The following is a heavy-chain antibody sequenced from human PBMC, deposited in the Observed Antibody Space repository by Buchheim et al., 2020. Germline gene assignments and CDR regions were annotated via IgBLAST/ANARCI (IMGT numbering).Heavy chain of an antibody. CDR2: ISYDGSNK. Sequence: QVQLVESGGGVVQPGRSLRLSCAASGFTFSSYGMHWVRQAPGKGLEWVAVISYDGSNKYYADSVKGRFTISRDNSMNTLYLQMNSLRAEDTAVYYCAKSDGYNRGDYWGQGTL. V-gene: IGHV3-30*18. CDR3: AKSDGYNRGDY. J-gene: IGHJ4*02. D-gene: IGHD5-24*01. CDR1: GFTFSSYG.